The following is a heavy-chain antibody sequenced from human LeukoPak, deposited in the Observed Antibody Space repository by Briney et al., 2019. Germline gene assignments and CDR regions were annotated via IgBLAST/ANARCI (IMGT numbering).Heavy chain of an antibody. CDR1: GYTLTELS. CDR3: ATDGQGFDY. J-gene: IGHJ4*02. CDR2: FDPEDGET. Sequence: GASVKVSCQVCGYTLTELSMHWVGQAPGKGLEWTGGFDPEDGETIYAQKSQGRVTMTDDTSTDTAYMELSSLRSEDTAVYYCATDGQGFDYWGQGTLVTVSS. V-gene: IGHV1-24*01.